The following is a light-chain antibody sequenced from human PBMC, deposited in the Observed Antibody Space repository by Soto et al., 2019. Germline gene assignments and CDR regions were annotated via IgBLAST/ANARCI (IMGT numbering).Light chain of an antibody. Sequence: EIVMTQSPATLSVSPGERATLSSRASQSVSSNLAWYQQKPGQAPRLLIYGESTRATGIPARFGGSMSGTEFTLTISSLQSEDFAVYYCQQYNNWPWTFGQGTKVAIK. J-gene: IGKJ1*01. CDR2: GES. CDR1: QSVSSN. CDR3: QQYNNWPWT. V-gene: IGKV3-15*01.